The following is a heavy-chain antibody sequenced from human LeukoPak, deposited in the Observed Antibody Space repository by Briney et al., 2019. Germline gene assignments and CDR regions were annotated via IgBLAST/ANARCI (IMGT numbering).Heavy chain of an antibody. D-gene: IGHD1-26*01. CDR1: GYTFTGYY. V-gene: IGHV1-2*02. CDR3: ARDRSGSYYLDAFDI. J-gene: IGHJ3*02. Sequence: ASVKVSCKASGYTFTGYYMHWVRQAPGQGLEWMGWINPNSGGTNYAQKFQGRVTMTRDTSISTAYMELSRLRSDDTAVYYCARDRSGSYYLDAFDIWGQGTMVTASS. CDR2: INPNSGGT.